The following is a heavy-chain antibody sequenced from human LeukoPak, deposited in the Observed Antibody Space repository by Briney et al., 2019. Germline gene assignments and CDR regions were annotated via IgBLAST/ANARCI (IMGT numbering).Heavy chain of an antibody. J-gene: IGHJ3*02. D-gene: IGHD3-3*02. CDR2: IYGGGST. Sequence: PGGSLRLSCAASGFTVSSNYMSWVRQAPGKGLEGVSVIYGGGSTYYADSVKGRFTISRDNSKNTLYLQMNSLRAEDTAVYYCAREISRTGAFDIWGQGTMVTVSS. CDR3: AREISRTGAFDI. V-gene: IGHV3-53*05. CDR1: GFTVSSNY.